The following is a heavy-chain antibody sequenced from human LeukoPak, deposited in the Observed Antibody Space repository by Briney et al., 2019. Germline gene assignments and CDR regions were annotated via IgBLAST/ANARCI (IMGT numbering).Heavy chain of an antibody. CDR3: ARDWHDFWSGYSRNNWFDP. J-gene: IGHJ5*02. D-gene: IGHD3-3*01. CDR1: GFTFSSYA. V-gene: IGHV3-30-3*01. Sequence: PGGSLRLSCAASGFTFSSYAMHWVRQAPGKGLEWVAVISYDGSNKYYADSVKGRFTISRDNSKNTLYLQMNSLRAEDTAVYYCARDWHDFWSGYSRNNWFDPWGQGTLVTVSS. CDR2: ISYDGSNK.